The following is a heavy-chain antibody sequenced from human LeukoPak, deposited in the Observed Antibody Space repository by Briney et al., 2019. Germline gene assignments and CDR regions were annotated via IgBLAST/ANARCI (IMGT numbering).Heavy chain of an antibody. CDR3: ARGRFGSC. CDR2: ISSSGNSI. Sequence: GGSLRLSCTASGFTFSGYEMNWVRQAPGKGLEWVSYISSSGNSICYADSVKGRFTISRDNAKNSLYLQMNSLRAEDMAVYYCARGRFGSCWGQGTLVTVSS. J-gene: IGHJ1*01. D-gene: IGHD6-13*01. CDR1: GFTFSGYE. V-gene: IGHV3-48*03.